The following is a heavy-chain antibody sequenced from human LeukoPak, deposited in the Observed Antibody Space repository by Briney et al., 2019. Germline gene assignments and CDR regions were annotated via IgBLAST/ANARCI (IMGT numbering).Heavy chain of an antibody. Sequence: GGSLRLSCAASGFTFSSYVMHWVRQAPGKGREWVAFISYDGSNKYYADSVKGRCTISRDNSKNTVYLQMNSLRAEDTAVYYCARYCSGGSCYQGFDYWGQGTLVTVSS. CDR2: ISYDGSNK. CDR1: GFTFSSYV. J-gene: IGHJ4*02. V-gene: IGHV3-30*03. CDR3: ARYCSGGSCYQGFDY. D-gene: IGHD2-15*01.